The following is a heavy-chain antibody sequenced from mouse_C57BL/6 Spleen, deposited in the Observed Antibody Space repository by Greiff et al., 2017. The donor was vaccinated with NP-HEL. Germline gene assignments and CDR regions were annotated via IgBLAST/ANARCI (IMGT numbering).Heavy chain of an antibody. Sequence: VQLKESGPELVKPGASVKMSCKASGYTFTDYNMHWVKQSHGKSLEWIGYINPNNGGTSYNQKFKGKATLTVNKSSSTAYMELRSLTSEDSAVYYCARYGYGWFAYWGQGTLVTVSA. D-gene: IGHD2-2*01. V-gene: IGHV1-22*01. J-gene: IGHJ3*01. CDR2: INPNNGGT. CDR1: GYTFTDYN. CDR3: ARYGYGWFAY.